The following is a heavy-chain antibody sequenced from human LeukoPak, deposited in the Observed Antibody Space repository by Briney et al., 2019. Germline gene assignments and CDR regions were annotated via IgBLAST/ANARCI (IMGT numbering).Heavy chain of an antibody. CDR1: GGSFSGYY. CDR2: INHSGST. J-gene: IGHJ4*02. V-gene: IGHV4-34*01. CDR3: AREGAISSDY. Sequence: SETLSLTCAVYGGSFSGYYWSWIRQPPGNGLEWIGEINHSGSTNYNPSLKSRVTISVDTSKNQFSLKLSSVTAADTAVYYCAREGAISSDYWGQGTLVTVSS. D-gene: IGHD1-26*01.